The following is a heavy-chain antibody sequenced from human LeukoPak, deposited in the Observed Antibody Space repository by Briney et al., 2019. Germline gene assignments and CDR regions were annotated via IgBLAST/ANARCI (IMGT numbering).Heavy chain of an antibody. CDR2: ISGSGGST. V-gene: IGHV3-23*01. J-gene: IGHJ4*02. Sequence: GGSLRLSCAASGFTFSSYAMSWVRQAPGKGLEWVSAISGSGGSTYCADSVKGRFTISRDNSKNTLYLHMNSLRAEDTAVYYCAKGGSGSYSWFDYWGQGTLVTVSS. CDR1: GFTFSSYA. D-gene: IGHD1-26*01. CDR3: AKGGSGSYSWFDY.